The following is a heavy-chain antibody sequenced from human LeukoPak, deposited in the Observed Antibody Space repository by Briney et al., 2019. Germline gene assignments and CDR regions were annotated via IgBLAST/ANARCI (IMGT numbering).Heavy chain of an antibody. CDR3: ARDRGSSSSGPLDY. Sequence: PGRSLKLSCAASGFTFSTYAMHWVRQAPGKGLEWVALISFDGGNKYYADSVKGRFTISRDNSKNTLYLERNSLRTEDTALYYCARDRGSSSSGPLDYWGQGTLVTVSS. D-gene: IGHD6-6*01. J-gene: IGHJ4*02. CDR2: ISFDGGNK. V-gene: IGHV3-30*04. CDR1: GFTFSTYA.